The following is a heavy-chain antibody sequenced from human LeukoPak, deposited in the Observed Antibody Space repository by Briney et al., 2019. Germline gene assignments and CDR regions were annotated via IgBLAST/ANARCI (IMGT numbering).Heavy chain of an antibody. V-gene: IGHV3-23*01. D-gene: IGHD3-22*01. Sequence: GGSLRLSCAASGHTIMRYAMSWVRQAPGKGLEWGSAISGSGGSTYYADSVKGRFTISRDNSKNTLYLQMNSLRAPEMNVYYCDKDRHYYDSSGYYYWNFDLWGRGTLVTVSS. CDR1: GHTIMRYA. CDR2: ISGSGGST. CDR3: DKDRHYYDSSGYYYWNFDL. J-gene: IGHJ2*01.